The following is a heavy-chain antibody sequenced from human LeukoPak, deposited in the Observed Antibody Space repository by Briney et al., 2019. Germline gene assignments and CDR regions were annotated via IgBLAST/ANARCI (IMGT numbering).Heavy chain of an antibody. Sequence: SETLSLTCAVYGGSFSGCYWSWIRQPPGKGLEWIGEINHSGSTNYNPSLKSRVTISVDTFKNQFSLKLSSVTAADTAVYYCARGSSGSYLRGDDAFDIWGQGTMVTVSS. D-gene: IGHD6-19*01. CDR2: INHSGST. CDR1: GGSFSGCY. J-gene: IGHJ3*02. CDR3: ARGSSGSYLRGDDAFDI. V-gene: IGHV4-34*01.